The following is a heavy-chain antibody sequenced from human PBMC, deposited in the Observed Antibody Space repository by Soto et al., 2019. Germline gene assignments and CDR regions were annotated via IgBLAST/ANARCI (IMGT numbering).Heavy chain of an antibody. D-gene: IGHD3-10*01. Sequence: QITLKESGPTLVKPTQSLTLTCTFSGFSLSTNGVGVGWISQPPGEALEWLALIYWDDEKRYSPSLESRLTVAKGTSRNQVVLTMTYMDPVDTATYYCAYNPDYYGPAFDSWGQGILVTVSS. V-gene: IGHV2-5*02. J-gene: IGHJ4*02. CDR2: IYWDDEK. CDR3: AYNPDYYGPAFDS. CDR1: GFSLSTNGVG.